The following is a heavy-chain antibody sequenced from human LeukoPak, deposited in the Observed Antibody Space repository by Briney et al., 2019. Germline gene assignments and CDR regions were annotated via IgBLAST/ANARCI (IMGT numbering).Heavy chain of an antibody. V-gene: IGHV1-3*03. CDR3: ARDPLWGSGRDYYFDY. D-gene: IGHD1-26*01. CDR2: INAGNGNT. CDR1: RYTFTSYA. Sequence: ASVKVSCKASRYTFTSYAMHWVRQAPGQRLEWMGWINAGNGNTKYSQEFQGRVTITRDTSASTAYMELSSLRSEDMAVYYCARDPLWGSGRDYYFDYWGQGTLVTVSS. J-gene: IGHJ4*02.